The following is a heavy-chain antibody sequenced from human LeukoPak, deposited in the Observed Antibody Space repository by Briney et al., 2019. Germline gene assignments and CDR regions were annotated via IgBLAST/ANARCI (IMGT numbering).Heavy chain of an antibody. CDR1: GGSFSGYY. J-gene: IGHJ4*02. CDR3: ARVHGYYDSSGLNY. V-gene: IGHV4-34*01. Sequence: PSETLSLTCAVYGGSFSGYYWSWIRQPPGKGLEWIGEINHSGSTNYNPSLKSRVTISVDTSKNQFSLKLSSLTAADTAVYYCARVHGYYDSSGLNYWGQGTLVTVSS. D-gene: IGHD3-22*01. CDR2: INHSGST.